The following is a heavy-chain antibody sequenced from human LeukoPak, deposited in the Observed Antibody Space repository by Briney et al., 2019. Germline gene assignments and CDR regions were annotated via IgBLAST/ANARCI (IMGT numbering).Heavy chain of an antibody. D-gene: IGHD2-21*02. J-gene: IGHJ4*02. V-gene: IGHV3-23*01. CDR1: GFTFSSYA. CDR3: AKGEWAARPVHIVVVTAEDY. CDR2: ISGSGGST. Sequence: PGGSLRLSCAASGFTFSSYAMSWVRQAPGKGLEWVSAISGSGGSTYYADSVKGRFTISRDNSKNTLYLQMNSLRAEDTAVYYCAKGEWAARPVHIVVVTAEDYWGQGTLVTVSS.